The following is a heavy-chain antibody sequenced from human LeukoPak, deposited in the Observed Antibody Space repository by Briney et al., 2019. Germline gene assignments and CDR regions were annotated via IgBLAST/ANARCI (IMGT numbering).Heavy chain of an antibody. Sequence: GGSLRLSCAASGFTFSSYGMHWVRQAPGKGLEWVAVISYDGSNKYYADSVKGRFTISRDNSKNTLYLQMNSLRAEDTAVYYCAKVGVGATTLSFDYWGQGTLVTVSS. CDR2: ISYDGSNK. CDR3: AKVGVGATTLSFDY. V-gene: IGHV3-30*18. CDR1: GFTFSSYG. J-gene: IGHJ4*02. D-gene: IGHD1-26*01.